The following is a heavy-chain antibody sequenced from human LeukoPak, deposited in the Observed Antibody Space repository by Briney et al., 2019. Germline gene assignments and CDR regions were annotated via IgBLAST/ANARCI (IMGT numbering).Heavy chain of an antibody. J-gene: IGHJ4*02. D-gene: IGHD6-6*01. CDR3: ARDEYASSPGYFDY. CDR1: GFTFSSYA. Sequence: PGGSLRLSCAASGFTFSSYAMSWVRQAPGKGLEWVSCISSSGSYIYYADSVKGRFTISRDNAKNSLYLQMDRLRAEDTAVYYCARDEYASSPGYFDYWGQGTLVTVSS. V-gene: IGHV3-21*01. CDR2: ISSSGSYI.